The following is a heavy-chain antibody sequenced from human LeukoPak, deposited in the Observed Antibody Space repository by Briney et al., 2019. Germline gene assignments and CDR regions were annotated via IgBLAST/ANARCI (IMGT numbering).Heavy chain of an antibody. CDR3: AKRVVGANQGEFDY. J-gene: IGHJ4*02. Sequence: GGSLSLSCAASGFTFSSYAMSWVRQAPGKGLEWVSAISGSGGSTYYADSVKGRFTISRDNSKNTLYLQMNSLRAEDTAVYYCAKRVVGANQGEFDYWGQGTLVTVSS. V-gene: IGHV3-23*01. CDR1: GFTFSSYA. CDR2: ISGSGGST. D-gene: IGHD1-26*01.